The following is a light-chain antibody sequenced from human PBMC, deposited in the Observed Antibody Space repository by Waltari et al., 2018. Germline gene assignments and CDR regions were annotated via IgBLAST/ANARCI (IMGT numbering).Light chain of an antibody. CDR2: DVS. CDR1: SSDVGAYNY. V-gene: IGLV2-14*03. Sequence: QSALTQPASVSGSPGQSITISCSGTSSDVGAYNYVCLYQQHPGQAPKLTIYDVSVGPAGVSNRFSGSKSGNTASLTISGRHTEDEADYYCGTSTTTRKHVFGTGTKVTVL. J-gene: IGLJ1*01. CDR3: GTSTTTRKHV.